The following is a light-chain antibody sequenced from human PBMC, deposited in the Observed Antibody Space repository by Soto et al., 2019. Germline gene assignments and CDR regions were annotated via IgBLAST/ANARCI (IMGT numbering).Light chain of an antibody. J-gene: IGKJ4*01. Sequence: DIVMTQSPDSLAVSLGERATINCKSSQSVLYSSNNKNYLAWYQQKPGQPPKLLIYWASTRESGVPDRFCGSGSGTDFTLTISSLQAEDVAVYYCQQYYSTPPHTFGGGTKVEIK. CDR1: QSVLYSSNNKNY. CDR3: QQYYSTPPHT. V-gene: IGKV4-1*01. CDR2: WAS.